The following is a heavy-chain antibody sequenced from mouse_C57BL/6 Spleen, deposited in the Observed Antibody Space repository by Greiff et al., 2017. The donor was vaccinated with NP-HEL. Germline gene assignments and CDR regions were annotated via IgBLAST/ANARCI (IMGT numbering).Heavy chain of an antibody. V-gene: IGHV1-61*01. CDR2: IYPSDSET. J-gene: IGHJ2*01. D-gene: IGHD2-1*01. Sequence: QVPLQQPGAELVRPGSSVKLSCKASGYTFTSYWMDWVKQRPGQGLEWIGNIYPSDSETHYNQKFKDKATLTVDKSSSTAYMQLSSLTSEDSAVYYCERGGYGNYDFDYWGQGTTLTVSS. CDR1: GYTFTSYW. CDR3: ERGGYGNYDFDY.